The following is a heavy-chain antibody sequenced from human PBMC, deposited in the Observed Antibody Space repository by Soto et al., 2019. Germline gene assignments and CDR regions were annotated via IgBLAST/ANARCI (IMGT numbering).Heavy chain of an antibody. CDR1: GFTFSSYA. CDR3: AKDLGYCSGGSCYSFDY. CDR2: ISGSGGST. D-gene: IGHD2-15*01. V-gene: IGHV3-23*01. Sequence: GGSLRLSCAASGFTFSSYAMSWVRQAPGKGLEWVSAISGSGGSTYYADSVKGRFTISRDNSKNTLYLQMNSLRAEDTAVYYCAKDLGYCSGGSCYSFDYWGQGTLVTVSS. J-gene: IGHJ4*02.